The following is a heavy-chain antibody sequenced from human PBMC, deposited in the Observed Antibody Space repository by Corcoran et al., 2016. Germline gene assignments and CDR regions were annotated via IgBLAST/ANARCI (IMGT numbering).Heavy chain of an antibody. CDR3: ARDVVTATHYVFDV. CDR2: ISSGSSYI. V-gene: IGHV3-21*01. Sequence: EVQLVESGGGLVKPGGSLRVSCAASGFTFRSYSMNWVRQAPGKGLEWVSSISSGSSYIYYADSVKGRFTISRDNAKNSLYLQMNSLRAEDTALYYCARDVVTATHYVFDVWGQGTMVTVSS. CDR1: GFTFRSYS. D-gene: IGHD2-21*02. J-gene: IGHJ3*01.